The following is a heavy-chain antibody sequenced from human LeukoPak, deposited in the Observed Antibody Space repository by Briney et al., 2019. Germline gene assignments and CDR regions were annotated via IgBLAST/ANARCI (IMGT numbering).Heavy chain of an antibody. CDR3: ARARQFWSGPYNWFDP. V-gene: IGHV1-18*01. D-gene: IGHD3-3*01. J-gene: IGHJ5*02. CDR2: ISAYNGNT. CDR1: GYTFTSYG. Sequence: ASVKVSCKASGYTFTSYGISWVRQAPGQGLEWMGWISAYNGNTNYAQKLQGRVTMTTDTSTSTAYMELRSLRSDDTAVYYCARARQFWSGPYNWFDPWGQGTLVTVSS.